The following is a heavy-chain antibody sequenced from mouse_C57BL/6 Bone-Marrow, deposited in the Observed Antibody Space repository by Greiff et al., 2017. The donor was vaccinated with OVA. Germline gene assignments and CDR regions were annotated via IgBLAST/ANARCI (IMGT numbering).Heavy chain of an antibody. Sequence: VQGVESGAELARPGASVKLSCKASGYTFTSYGISWVKQRTGQGLEWIGAIYPRSGNTYYNEKCKGKATLTADKSSSTAYMELRSLTSEDSAVYFCARSRTALSVSDVWGTGTTVTVSS. J-gene: IGHJ1*03. CDR2: IYPRSGNT. CDR3: ARSRTALSVSDV. CDR1: GYTFTSYG. D-gene: IGHD4-1*01. V-gene: IGHV1-81*01.